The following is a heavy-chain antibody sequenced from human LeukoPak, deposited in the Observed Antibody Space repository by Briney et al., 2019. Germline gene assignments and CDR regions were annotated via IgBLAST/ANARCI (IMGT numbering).Heavy chain of an antibody. CDR3: ARENYYTYYFDY. Sequence: SETLSLTCTVSGGSISSGGYYWSWIRQHPGKGLEWIGYIYYSGSTYYNPSLKSRVTISVDTSKNQFSLKLSSVTAADTAVYYCARENYYTYYFDYWGQGALVTVSS. CDR2: IYYSGST. V-gene: IGHV4-31*03. D-gene: IGHD3-22*01. J-gene: IGHJ4*02. CDR1: GGSISSGGYY.